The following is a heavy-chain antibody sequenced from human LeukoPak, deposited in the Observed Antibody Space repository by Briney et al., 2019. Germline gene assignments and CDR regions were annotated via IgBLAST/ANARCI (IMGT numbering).Heavy chain of an antibody. Sequence: SETLSLTCAVSGGSISSYYWSWIRQPPGKGLEWIGYIYHSGSTNYNPSLKSRVTISVDTSKNQFSLKLSSVTAADTAVYFCARLRIPDYYGMDVWGQGTTVTVSS. CDR1: GGSISSYY. D-gene: IGHD5-18*01. CDR3: ARLRIPDYYGMDV. J-gene: IGHJ6*02. V-gene: IGHV4-59*08. CDR2: IYHSGST.